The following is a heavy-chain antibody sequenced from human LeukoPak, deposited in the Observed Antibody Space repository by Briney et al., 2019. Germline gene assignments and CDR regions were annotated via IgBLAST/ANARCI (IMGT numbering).Heavy chain of an antibody. CDR3: ARERYDLWSGYIGDAFDI. V-gene: IGHV4-4*07. D-gene: IGHD3-3*01. Sequence: SETLSLTCTVSGGSISSYYWSWIRQPAGKGLEWIGRIYTSGSTNYNPSLKSRVTMSVDTSKNQFSLKLSSVTAADTAVYYCARERYDLWSGYIGDAFDIWGQGTMVTVSS. J-gene: IGHJ3*02. CDR1: GGSISSYY. CDR2: IYTSGST.